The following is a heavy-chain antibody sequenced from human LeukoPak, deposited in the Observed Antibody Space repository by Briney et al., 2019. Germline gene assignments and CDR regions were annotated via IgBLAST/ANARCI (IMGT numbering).Heavy chain of an antibody. J-gene: IGHJ4*02. V-gene: IGHV3-23*01. CDR1: GFTFSTYA. D-gene: IGHD3-10*01. CDR2: ISGSGANT. Sequence: GGSLRLSCAASGFTFSTYAMSWVRQAPGKGLEWVSTISGSGANTYYADSVKGRFTISRDNSKNTLFLQLNSLRAEDTALYYCARDSTYYYESGSSGPHYFDNWGQGTLVTVSS. CDR3: ARDSTYYYESGSSGPHYFDN.